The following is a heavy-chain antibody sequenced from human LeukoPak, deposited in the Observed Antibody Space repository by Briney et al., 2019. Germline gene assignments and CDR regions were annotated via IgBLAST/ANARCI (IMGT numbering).Heavy chain of an antibody. D-gene: IGHD3-3*01. CDR3: ARDQSITIFGVVIQIDYIDY. Sequence: GASVKVSCKASGYTVTSYGISWVRRAPGQGLEWMGWISAYNGNTNYAQKLQGRVTMTTDTSTSTAYMELRSLRSDDTAVYYCARDQSITIFGVVIQIDYIDYWGQGTLVTVSS. CDR1: GYTVTSYG. J-gene: IGHJ4*02. CDR2: ISAYNGNT. V-gene: IGHV1-18*01.